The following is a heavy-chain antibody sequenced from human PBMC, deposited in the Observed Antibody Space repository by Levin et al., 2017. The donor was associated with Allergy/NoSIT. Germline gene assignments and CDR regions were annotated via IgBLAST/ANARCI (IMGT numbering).Heavy chain of an antibody. Sequence: AGGSLRLSCKGSGYSFTSYWIGWVRQMPGKGLEWMGIIYPGDSDTRYSPSFQGQVTISADKSISTAYLQWSSLKASDTAMYYCVISSSGVEFDYWGQGTLVTVSS. J-gene: IGHJ4*02. V-gene: IGHV5-51*01. CDR2: IYPGDSDT. CDR1: GYSFTSYW. D-gene: IGHD6-6*01. CDR3: VISSSGVEFDY.